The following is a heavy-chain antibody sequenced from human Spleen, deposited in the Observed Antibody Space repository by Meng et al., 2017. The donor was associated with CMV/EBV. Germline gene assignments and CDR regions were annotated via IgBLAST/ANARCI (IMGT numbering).Heavy chain of an antibody. V-gene: IGHV3-21*01. D-gene: IGHD2-2*01. CDR2: ISSSSSSI. Sequence: GESLKISCAASGFTFSSYSMNWVRRAPGKGLEWVSSISSSSSSIYYTDSVKGRFTVSRDNAKNSLFLQMNSLRAEDTAVFSCARAHYCSSISCYNYYGMEVWGQGTTVTVSS. CDR3: ARAHYCSSISCYNYYGMEV. CDR1: GFTFSSYS. J-gene: IGHJ6*02.